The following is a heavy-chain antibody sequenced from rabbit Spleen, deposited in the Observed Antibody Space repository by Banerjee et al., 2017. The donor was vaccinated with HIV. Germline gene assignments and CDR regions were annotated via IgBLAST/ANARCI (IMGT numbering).Heavy chain of an antibody. CDR2: INIVTGKS. D-gene: IGHD1-1*01. Sequence: EQLEESGGGLVKPEGSLTLTCKASGGSLNDKDVMCWVRQAPGKGLEWIACINIVTGKSVYASWAKGRFTMSRTSSTTVTLQMTSLTAADTATYFCARDLVAVIGWNFNLWGQGTLVTVS. J-gene: IGHJ4*01. CDR3: ARDLVAVIGWNFNL. V-gene: IGHV1S45*01. CDR1: GGSLNDKDV.